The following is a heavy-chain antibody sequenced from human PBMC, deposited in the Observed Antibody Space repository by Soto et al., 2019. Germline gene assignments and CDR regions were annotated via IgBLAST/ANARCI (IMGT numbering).Heavy chain of an antibody. Sequence: SETLSLTCTVSGGSISSYYWSWIRQPPGKGLEWIGYIYYSGSTNYNPSLKSRVTISVDTSKNQFSLKLSSVTAADTAVYYCAREGSQYYYGSGSENWFDPWGQGTLVTVSS. CDR3: AREGSQYYYGSGSENWFDP. CDR2: IYYSGST. D-gene: IGHD3-10*01. J-gene: IGHJ5*02. CDR1: GGSISSYY. V-gene: IGHV4-59*01.